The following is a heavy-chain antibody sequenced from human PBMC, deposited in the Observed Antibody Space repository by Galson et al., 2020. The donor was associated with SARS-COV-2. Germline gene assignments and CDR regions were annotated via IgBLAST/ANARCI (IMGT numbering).Heavy chain of an antibody. CDR1: GFSLSDHY. CDR2: IRNKANGRTT. Sequence: GGSLRLSCAVSGFSLSDHYMDWVRQAPGKGLEWVGRIRNKANGRTTEYAASVKGRFTVSGDDSKNSLYLQMNSLYSGDTAVYYCARSHAYGSSHADEFDYWGQGALVIVSS. J-gene: IGHJ4*02. CDR3: ARSHAYGSSHADEFDY. V-gene: IGHV3-72*01. D-gene: IGHD6-13*01.